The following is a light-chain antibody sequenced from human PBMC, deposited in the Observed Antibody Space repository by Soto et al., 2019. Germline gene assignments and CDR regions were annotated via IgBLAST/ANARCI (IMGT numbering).Light chain of an antibody. CDR3: QQYHTLVT. J-gene: IGKJ4*01. V-gene: IGKV1-33*01. CDR2: DTS. Sequence: DIQMTQSPSSLSASLGDRVTITCQASQDIDDYLNWYQLKPGRAPKLLIYDTSHLPTGVPSRFRGAGSGTDFSFTISRLQPEDVATYYCQQYHTLVTFGGGTKVEIK. CDR1: QDIDDY.